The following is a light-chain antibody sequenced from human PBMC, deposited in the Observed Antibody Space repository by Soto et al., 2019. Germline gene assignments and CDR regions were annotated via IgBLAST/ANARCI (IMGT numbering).Light chain of an antibody. J-gene: IGKJ4*01. CDR2: GAS. V-gene: IGKV3D-7*01. Sequence: LAPRDRVTLSCRASPSVSSSYLTWYQQKPGQAPRLLIYGASTRATSIPARFSGSGSGTDFTLTISSLQPEDFAVYYCQQDYNLPPFGGGTKVEIK. CDR1: PSVSSSY. CDR3: QQDYNLPP.